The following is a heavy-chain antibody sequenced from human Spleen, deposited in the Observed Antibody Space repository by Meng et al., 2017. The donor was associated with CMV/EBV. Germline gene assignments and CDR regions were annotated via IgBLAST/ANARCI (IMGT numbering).Heavy chain of an antibody. CDR2: IIPIFGTA. CDR1: GGTFSSYA. CDR3: ALRESSSWYAYFDS. D-gene: IGHD6-13*01. V-gene: IGHV1-69*05. J-gene: IGHJ4*02. Sequence: SVKVSCKASGGTFSSYAISWVRQAPGQGLEWMGGIIPIFGTANYAQKFQGRVTITTDASTNAAYMDLSSLRFEDTAMYYCALRESSSWYAYFDSWGQGTLVTVSS.